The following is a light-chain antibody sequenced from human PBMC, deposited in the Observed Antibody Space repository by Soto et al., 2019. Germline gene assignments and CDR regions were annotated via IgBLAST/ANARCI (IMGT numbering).Light chain of an antibody. CDR2: GAS. Sequence: EIVMTQSPATLSVSPGESATLSCRASQSISSELAWYQQKPGQPPRLLIYGASTRATGVPARFTGSGSGSDFTPTISGLQSEDFAFYYCQQGHNWPLTFGQGTRLEI. CDR3: QQGHNWPLT. V-gene: IGKV3-15*01. CDR1: QSISSE. J-gene: IGKJ2*01.